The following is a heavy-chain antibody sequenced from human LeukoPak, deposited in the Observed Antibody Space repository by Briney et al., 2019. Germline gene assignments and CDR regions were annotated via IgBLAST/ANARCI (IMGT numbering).Heavy chain of an antibody. J-gene: IGHJ4*02. CDR1: GYTLTELS. D-gene: IGHD2-15*01. V-gene: IGHV1-24*01. CDR3: AMCSGGSCSLLDY. Sequence: ASVKVSCKVSGYTLTELSMHWVRQAPGKGLEWMGGFDPEDGETIYAQKFQGRVTMTRDTSISTAYMELSRLRSDDTAVYYCAMCSGGSCSLLDYWGQGTLVTVSS. CDR2: FDPEDGET.